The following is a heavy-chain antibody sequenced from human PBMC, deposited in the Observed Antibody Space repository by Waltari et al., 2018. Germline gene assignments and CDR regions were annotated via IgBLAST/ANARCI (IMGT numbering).Heavy chain of an antibody. D-gene: IGHD1-1*01. V-gene: IGHV3-74*01. CDR1: GFTFSNYW. Sequence: EVQLVESGGGLVQPGGSLRLSCAASGFTFSNYWMHWVRQAPGKGLVWVSRIDSDGSGTIYADSVKGRFTISRDNAKNTVYLQMNSLRAEDTAVYYCARVEAGTIRGFAYWGQGTPVTVSS. CDR3: ARVEAGTIRGFAY. CDR2: IDSDGSGT. J-gene: IGHJ4*02.